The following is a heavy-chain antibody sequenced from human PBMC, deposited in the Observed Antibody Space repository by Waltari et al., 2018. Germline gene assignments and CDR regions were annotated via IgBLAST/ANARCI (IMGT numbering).Heavy chain of an antibody. J-gene: IGHJ6*02. V-gene: IGHV4-34*01. D-gene: IGHD3-3*01. CDR3: ARGNHLFLEWFPYYYYYGMDV. CDR2: INHSGST. Sequence: QVQLQQWGAGLLKPSETLSLTCAVYGGSFSGYYWRWIRQPPGKGLEWIGEINHSGSTNYNPSLKGRVTISVDTSKNQFSLKLSSVTAADTAVYYCARGNHLFLEWFPYYYYYGMDVWGQGTTVTVSS. CDR1: GGSFSGYY.